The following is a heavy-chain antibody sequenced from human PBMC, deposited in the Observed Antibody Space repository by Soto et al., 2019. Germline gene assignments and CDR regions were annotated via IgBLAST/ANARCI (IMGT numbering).Heavy chain of an antibody. D-gene: IGHD1-7*01. V-gene: IGHV4-34*01. CDR3: ARDKKELEIRSDYYGMDV. CDR2: INHSGST. Sequence: ETLSLTCAVYGGSFSGYYWSWIRQPPGKGLEWIGEINHSGSTNYNPSLKSRVTISVDTSKNQFSLKLSSVTAADTAVYYCARDKKELEIRSDYYGMDVWGQGTTVTVSS. CDR1: GGSFSGYY. J-gene: IGHJ6*02.